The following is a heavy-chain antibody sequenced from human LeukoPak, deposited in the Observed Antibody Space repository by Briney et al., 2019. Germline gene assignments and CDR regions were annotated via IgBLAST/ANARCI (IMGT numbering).Heavy chain of an antibody. J-gene: IGHJ4*02. D-gene: IGHD3-16*01. CDR3: AGHRGVWYNFDY. CDR1: GGSISSYF. V-gene: IGHV4-59*08. CDR2: IYYSGTT. Sequence: SETLSLTCTVSGGSISSYFWSWIRQSPGKGLEWIGYIYYSGTTNYNPSLKSRVTISVDTSKNQFSLKLSSVTAADTAVYYCAGHRGVWYNFDYWGQGTLVTVSS.